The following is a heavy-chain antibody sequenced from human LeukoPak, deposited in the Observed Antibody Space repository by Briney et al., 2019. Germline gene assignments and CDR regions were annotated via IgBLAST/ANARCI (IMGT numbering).Heavy chain of an antibody. CDR2: FYFGGAT. Sequence: GGSLRLSCAVSGFSVTNNYMSWVRQAPGKGLEWVSVFYFGGATYYADSVKGRFTISRDNSENTLYLQMNSLRAEDTVVYYCAASKDYDYVWGSYRYSPNFDYWGQGTLVTNSS. V-gene: IGHV3-53*01. D-gene: IGHD3-16*02. CDR1: GFSVTNNY. J-gene: IGHJ4*02. CDR3: AASKDYDYVWGSYRYSPNFDY.